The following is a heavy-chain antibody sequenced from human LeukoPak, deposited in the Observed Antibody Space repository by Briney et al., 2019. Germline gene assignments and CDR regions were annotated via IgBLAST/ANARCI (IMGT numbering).Heavy chain of an antibody. CDR3: ARDPGGDSSGYT. V-gene: IGHV3-20*04. CDR2: INWNGGST. CDR1: GFTFDDYG. J-gene: IGHJ5*02. Sequence: GGSLRLPCAASGFTFDDYGMSWVRQAPGKGLEWVSGINWNGGSTGYADSVRGRFTISRDNAKNSLYLQMNSLRAEDTALYYCARDPGGDSSGYTWGQGTLVTVSS. D-gene: IGHD3-22*01.